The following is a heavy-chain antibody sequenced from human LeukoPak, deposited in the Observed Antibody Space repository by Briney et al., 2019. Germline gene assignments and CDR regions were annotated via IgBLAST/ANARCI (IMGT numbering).Heavy chain of an antibody. CDR1: GFTFSSYA. J-gene: IGHJ4*02. CDR2: ISGSGGST. CDR3: AKSPSDFWSGYPLDY. V-gene: IGHV3-23*01. Sequence: GGSLRLSCAASGFTFSSYAMSWVRQAPGKGLEWVSAISGSGGSTYYADSVKGRFTISRDNPKNTLYLQMNSLRAEDTAVYYCAKSPSDFWSGYPLDYWGQGTLVTVSS. D-gene: IGHD3-3*01.